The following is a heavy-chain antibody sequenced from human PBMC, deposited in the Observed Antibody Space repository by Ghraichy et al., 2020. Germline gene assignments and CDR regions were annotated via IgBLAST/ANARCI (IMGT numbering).Heavy chain of an antibody. V-gene: IGHV1-69*06. CDR2: IIPIFGTA. CDR1: GGTFSSYA. CDR3: ARVPPLWGSGTLGWFDP. Sequence: SVKVSCKASGGTFSSYAISWVRQAPGQGLEWMGGIIPIFGTANYAQRFQGRVTITADKSTSTAYMELSSLRSEDTAVYYCARVPPLWGSGTLGWFDPWGQGTLVTVSS. J-gene: IGHJ5*02. D-gene: IGHD6-19*01.